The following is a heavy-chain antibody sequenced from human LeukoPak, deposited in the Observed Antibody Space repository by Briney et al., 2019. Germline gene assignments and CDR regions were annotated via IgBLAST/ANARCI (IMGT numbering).Heavy chain of an antibody. CDR2: ISAYNGNT. V-gene: IGHV1-18*01. D-gene: IGHD3-3*01. CDR3: ARDRLDFWSGYYDY. J-gene: IGHJ4*02. Sequence: ASVTVSCTAFGYTFTSYGISWVRQAPGQGLEWMGWISAYNGNTNYAQKLQGRVTMTTDTSTCTAYMELRSLRSDDTAVYYCARDRLDFWSGYYDYWGQGTLVTVSS. CDR1: GYTFTSYG.